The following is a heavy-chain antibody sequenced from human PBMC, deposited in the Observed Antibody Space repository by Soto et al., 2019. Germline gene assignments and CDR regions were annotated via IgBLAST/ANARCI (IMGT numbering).Heavy chain of an antibody. CDR1: GGSISSSSYY. Sequence: SETLSLTCTVSGGSISSSSYYWGWIRQPPGKGLEWIGSIYYSGSTYYNPSLKSRVTISVDTSKNQFSLKLSSVTAADTAVYYCARRLEYRYALAYWGQETLVTVSS. J-gene: IGHJ4*02. V-gene: IGHV4-39*01. D-gene: IGHD5-18*01. CDR2: IYYSGST. CDR3: ARRLEYRYALAY.